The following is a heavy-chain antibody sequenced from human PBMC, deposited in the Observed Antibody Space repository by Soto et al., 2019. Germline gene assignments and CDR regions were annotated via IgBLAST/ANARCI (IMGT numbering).Heavy chain of an antibody. CDR3: AHRLTLNNDWNYGRFDY. Sequence: QITLKESGPALVKPTQTLTLTCTFSGFSLTTSGVGVGWIRQPPGKALEWLALIYWDDDKRYCPSLRNRLTITKDTSRNQVVLTMTNMDPVDTGTYFCAHRLTLNNDWNYGRFDYWGQGTLVTVSS. V-gene: IGHV2-5*02. J-gene: IGHJ4*02. CDR2: IYWDDDK. CDR1: GFSLTTSGVG. D-gene: IGHD1-7*01.